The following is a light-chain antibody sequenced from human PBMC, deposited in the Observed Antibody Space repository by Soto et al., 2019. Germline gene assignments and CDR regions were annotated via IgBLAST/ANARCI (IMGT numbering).Light chain of an antibody. CDR3: QQYGSSTQVT. CDR1: PSVSSRY. CDR2: GAS. Sequence: EVVLTQSPGTLSLSPGERATLSCRASPSVSSRYLSWYQQKPGQAPRLLIYGASSRAPGIPDRFSGSGSVTDFILPISRLEAEDVAVYYCQQYGSSTQVTFGGGTKVEIK. J-gene: IGKJ4*01. V-gene: IGKV3-20*01.